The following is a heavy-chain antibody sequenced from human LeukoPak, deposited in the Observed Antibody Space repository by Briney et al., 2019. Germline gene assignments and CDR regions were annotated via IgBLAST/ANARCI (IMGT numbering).Heavy chain of an antibody. V-gene: IGHV4-34*01. CDR1: GGSFSGYY. D-gene: IGHD3-10*01. CDR3: ARHAGPSGVFDI. Sequence: PSETLSLTCAVYGGSFSGYYWSWIRQPPGKGLEWIGEINHSGSTNYNPSLKSRVTISVDTSKNQFSLKLSSVTAADTAVYYCARHAGPSGVFDIWGKGTMVTVS. CDR2: INHSGST. J-gene: IGHJ3*02.